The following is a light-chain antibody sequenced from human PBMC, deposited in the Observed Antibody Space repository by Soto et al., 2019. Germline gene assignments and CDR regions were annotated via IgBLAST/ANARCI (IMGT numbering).Light chain of an antibody. CDR3: CSYAGRSTFYV. CDR2: EGS. Sequence: QSVLTQPASVSGSPGQSITISCSGTSRDIGAYNLVSWYQQHPGKAPKLMIYEGSKRPSGVSNRFSGSKSGNTASLTISGRQAEDEADYYCCSYAGRSTFYVSGTGTKVTVL. V-gene: IGLV2-23*01. J-gene: IGLJ1*01. CDR1: SRDIGAYNL.